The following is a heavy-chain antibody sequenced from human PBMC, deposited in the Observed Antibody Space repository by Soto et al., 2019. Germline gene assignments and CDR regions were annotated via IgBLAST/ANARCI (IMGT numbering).Heavy chain of an antibody. CDR1: GYTFTSYG. V-gene: IGHV1-18*01. CDR3: ARDLTMVRGARVDWFDP. D-gene: IGHD3-10*01. J-gene: IGHJ5*02. Sequence: AAVKVSCKASGYTFTSYGISWVRQAPGQGLEWMGWISAYNGNTNYAQKLQGRVTMTTDTSTSTAYMELRSLRSDDTAVYYCARDLTMVRGARVDWFDPWGQGTLVTVSS. CDR2: ISAYNGNT.